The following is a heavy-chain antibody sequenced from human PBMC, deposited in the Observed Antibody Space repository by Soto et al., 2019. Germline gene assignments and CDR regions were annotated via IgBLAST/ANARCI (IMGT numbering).Heavy chain of an antibody. CDR1: GYDVTAYD. CDR2: MNPINGAT. V-gene: IGHV1-8*02. Sequence: AXVKGSCKTSGYDVTAYDINWVRQASGQGLEWMGWMNPINGATGSARRFQGRVSMTRNTATGTAYLELTSLRSDDTGVYYCGRGPSPRAPAGGTPYYYAMDAWGQGTTVTVSS. J-gene: IGHJ6*02. D-gene: IGHD6-13*01. CDR3: GRGPSPRAPAGGTPYYYAMDA.